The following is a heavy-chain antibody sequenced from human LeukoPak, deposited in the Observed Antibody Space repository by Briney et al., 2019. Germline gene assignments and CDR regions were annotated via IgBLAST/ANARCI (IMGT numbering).Heavy chain of an antibody. J-gene: IGHJ4*02. D-gene: IGHD5-12*01. CDR2: INQDGSEK. CDR1: GFTFSTYW. V-gene: IGHV3-7*03. Sequence: GGSLRLSCAASGFTFSTYWMSWVRQAPGKGLEWVAYINQDGSEKYYVDSVKGRFTISRDNAKNSLYLQMNSLRAEDTAVHYCARPRGGCGYSGYDPYYFDYWGQGTLVTVSS. CDR3: ARPRGGCGYSGYDPYYFDY.